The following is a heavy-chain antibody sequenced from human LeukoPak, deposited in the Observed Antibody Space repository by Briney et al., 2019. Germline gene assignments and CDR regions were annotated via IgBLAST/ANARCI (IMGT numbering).Heavy chain of an antibody. Sequence: SETLSLTCTVSGGSISSYYWSWIRQPPGKGLEWIGYIYYSGSTNYNPSLKSRVTISVDTSKNQFSLKLSSVTAADTAVYYCARDDGDYSFDYWGQGTLVTVSS. CDR3: ARDDGDYSFDY. J-gene: IGHJ4*02. CDR1: GGSISSYY. D-gene: IGHD4-17*01. CDR2: IYYSGST. V-gene: IGHV4-59*01.